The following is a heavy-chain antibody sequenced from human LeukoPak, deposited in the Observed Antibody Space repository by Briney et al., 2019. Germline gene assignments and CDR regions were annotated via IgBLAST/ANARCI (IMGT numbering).Heavy chain of an antibody. Sequence: GGSLRLSCAASGFTFSSYGMHWVRKAPGKGLEWVAVISYDGSNKYYADYVKGRFTISRDNSKNTLYLQMNSLRAEDTAVYYCAKSGYSYGSVDYWGQGTLVTVSS. CDR3: AKSGYSYGSVDY. CDR2: ISYDGSNK. V-gene: IGHV3-30*18. CDR1: GFTFSSYG. J-gene: IGHJ4*02. D-gene: IGHD5-18*01.